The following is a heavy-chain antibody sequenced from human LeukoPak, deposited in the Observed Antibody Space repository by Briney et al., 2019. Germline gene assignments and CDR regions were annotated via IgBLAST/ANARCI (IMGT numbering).Heavy chain of an antibody. CDR3: ATYNDYYYDSSSSLPDY. Sequence: GASVKVSCKASGYTFTSYGISWVRQAPGQGLEWMGRIIPIFGTANYAQKFQGRVTITTDESTSTAYMELSSLRSEDTAVYYCATYNDYYYDSSSSLPDYWGQGTLVTVSS. D-gene: IGHD3-22*01. CDR1: GYTFTSYG. V-gene: IGHV1-69*05. J-gene: IGHJ4*02. CDR2: IIPIFGTA.